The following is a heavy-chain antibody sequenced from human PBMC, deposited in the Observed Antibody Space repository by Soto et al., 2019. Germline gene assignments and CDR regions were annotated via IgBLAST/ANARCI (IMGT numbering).Heavy chain of an antibody. CDR2: IYPGDSDT. CDR3: ARPGRTYYYDSSGYWSWGDAFDI. V-gene: IGHV5-51*01. Sequence: EVQLVQSGAEVKKPGESLKISCKGSGYSFTSYWIGWVRQMPGKGLEWMGIIYPGDSDTRYSPSFQGQVTISADKSISTAYLQWSSLKASDTAMYYCARPGRTYYYDSSGYWSWGDAFDIWGQGTMVTVSS. J-gene: IGHJ3*02. D-gene: IGHD3-22*01. CDR1: GYSFTSYW.